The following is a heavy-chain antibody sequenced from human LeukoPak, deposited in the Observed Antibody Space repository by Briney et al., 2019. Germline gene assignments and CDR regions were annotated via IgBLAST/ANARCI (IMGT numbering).Heavy chain of an antibody. D-gene: IGHD4-23*01. CDR3: ARATVVTEPNDY. J-gene: IGHJ4*02. CDR2: IKSKTDGGTT. V-gene: IGHV3-15*01. CDR1: GFTFGNAW. Sequence: SGGSLRLSCAASGFTFGNAWMSWVRQAPGKGLEWVGRIKSKTDGGTTDYAAPVKGGFTISRDDSKNTLYLQMNSLRAEDTAVYYCARATVVTEPNDYWGQGTLVTVSS.